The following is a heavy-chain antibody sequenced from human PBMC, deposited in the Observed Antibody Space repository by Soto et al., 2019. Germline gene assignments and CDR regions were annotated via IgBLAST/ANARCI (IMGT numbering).Heavy chain of an antibody. CDR2: INDSGGST. CDR3: ARRRHASGSYFDS. J-gene: IGHJ4*02. V-gene: IGHV3-23*01. CDR1: GFTFSSFA. D-gene: IGHD3-10*01. Sequence: GGSLRLSCAASGFTFSSFAMSWVRQAPGKGLEWVSGINDSGGSTYSADSVKGRFTISRDNSKNTLYLQMNSLRADDTAVYYCARRRHASGSYFDSWSQGSMVTVYS.